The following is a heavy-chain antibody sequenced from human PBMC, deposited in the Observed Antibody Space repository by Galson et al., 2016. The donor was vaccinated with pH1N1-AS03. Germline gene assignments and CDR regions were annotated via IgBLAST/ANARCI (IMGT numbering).Heavy chain of an antibody. V-gene: IGHV3-30*03. Sequence: SLRLSCAASGFTFSSYGMHWVRQAPGKGLEWVALITSDGTTTFYAGSLKGRFNISRDNSKSTLYLQMNSQRAEDTAIYYCAREDRNFDYWGQVTLVTVSA. CDR1: GFTFSSYG. D-gene: IGHD1-14*01. CDR2: ITSDGTTT. CDR3: AREDRNFDY. J-gene: IGHJ4*02.